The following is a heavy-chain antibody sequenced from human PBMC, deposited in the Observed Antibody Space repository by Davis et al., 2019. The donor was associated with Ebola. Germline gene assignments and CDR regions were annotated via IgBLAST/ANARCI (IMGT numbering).Heavy chain of an antibody. D-gene: IGHD6-19*01. CDR3: ARGIAVAGVALDYYYYYGMDV. CDR2: ISAYNGNT. J-gene: IGHJ6*04. CDR1: GYSFKNYA. Sequence: AASVKVSCKASGYSFKNYAISWVRQAPGQGLEWMGWISAYNGNTNYAQKVQGRVTMTTDTSTSTAYMELRSLRSDDTAVYYCARGIAVAGVALDYYYYYGMDVWGKGTTVTVSS. V-gene: IGHV1-18*01.